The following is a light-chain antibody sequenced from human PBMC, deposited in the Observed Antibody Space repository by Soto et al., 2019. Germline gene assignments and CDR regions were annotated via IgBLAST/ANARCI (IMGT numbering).Light chain of an antibody. V-gene: IGKV3-11*01. J-gene: IGKJ1*01. CDR1: QSVGSY. CDR3: HPGTACLWT. CDR2: DAS. Sequence: ETVLTQSPAALSLYTGERATLSCRASQSVGSYLAWYQQKPGQAPRLLIYDASNRATGIPARFSGSGSGTDFTLIINSREHEDFGVCFCHPGTACLWTFASGTKV.